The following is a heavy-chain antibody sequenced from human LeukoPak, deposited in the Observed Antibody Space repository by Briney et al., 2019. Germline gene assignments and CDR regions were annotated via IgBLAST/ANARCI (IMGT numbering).Heavy chain of an antibody. Sequence: GGSLRLSCAASGFSFSSYAMSWVRQAPGKGLEWVAVTWYDGSNKYYADSVKGRFTISRDNSKSTLSLQMNSLRAEDTAVYYCARVIRGFRALDYWGQGTLVTVSS. J-gene: IGHJ4*02. V-gene: IGHV3-33*08. CDR2: TWYDGSNK. CDR1: GFSFSSYA. D-gene: IGHD3-10*01. CDR3: ARVIRGFRALDY.